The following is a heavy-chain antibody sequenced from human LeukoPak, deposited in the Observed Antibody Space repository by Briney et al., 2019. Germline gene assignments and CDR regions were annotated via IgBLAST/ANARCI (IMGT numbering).Heavy chain of an antibody. CDR3: ARERSVGWEPDY. CDR1: GFTFSSYW. J-gene: IGHJ4*02. CDR2: INTDGSST. V-gene: IGHV3-74*01. D-gene: IGHD1-26*01. Sequence: GGSLRLSCAASGFTFSSYWMHWVRQAPGKGLVWVSRINTDGSSTSYADSVKGRFTISRDNAKNTLYLQMNSLRAEDTAVYYCARERSVGWEPDYWGQGTLVTVSS.